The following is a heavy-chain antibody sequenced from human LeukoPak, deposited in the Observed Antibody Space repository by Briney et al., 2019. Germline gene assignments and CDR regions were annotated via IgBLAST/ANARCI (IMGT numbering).Heavy chain of an antibody. J-gene: IGHJ4*02. V-gene: IGHV4-34*01. Sequence: PSETLSLTCAVYGGSFSGYYWSWIRQPPGKGLEWIGEINHSGSTNYNPSLKSRVTISVDTSKNQFSLKLSSVTAADTAVYYCARDRSPLDYWGQGTLVTVSS. CDR3: ARDRSPLDY. CDR1: GGSFSGYY. CDR2: INHSGST.